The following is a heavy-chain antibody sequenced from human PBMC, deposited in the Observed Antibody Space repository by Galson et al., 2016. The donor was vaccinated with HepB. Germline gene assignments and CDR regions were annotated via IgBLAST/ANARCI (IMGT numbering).Heavy chain of an antibody. V-gene: IGHV4-61*01. Sequence: SETLSLTCNVSGGSVSSVSSYWTWIRQAPGKGLEWIGYIYYSGTTNYNPSLKSRVTISLDTSKNHFSLKLNSVTAADTAIYYCSRLAITMVRTYSYGMDVWGQGTSVTVSS. D-gene: IGHD3-10*01. CDR2: IYYSGTT. CDR3: SRLAITMVRTYSYGMDV. CDR1: GGSVSSVSSY. J-gene: IGHJ6*02.